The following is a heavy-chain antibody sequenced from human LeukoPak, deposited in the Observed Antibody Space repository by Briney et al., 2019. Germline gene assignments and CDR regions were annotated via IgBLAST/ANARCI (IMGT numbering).Heavy chain of an antibody. J-gene: IGHJ4*02. CDR1: GGSISSGGYY. CDR2: IYYSGST. CDR3: ARVYFEYYYDSSGFPYYFDY. Sequence: SQTLSLTCTVSGGSISSGGYYWSWIRQHPGKGLEWIGYIYYSGSTYYNPSLKSRVTISVDTSKNQFSLRLSSVTAADAAVYYCARVYFEYYYDSSGFPYYFDYWGQGTLVTVSS. V-gene: IGHV4-31*03. D-gene: IGHD3-22*01.